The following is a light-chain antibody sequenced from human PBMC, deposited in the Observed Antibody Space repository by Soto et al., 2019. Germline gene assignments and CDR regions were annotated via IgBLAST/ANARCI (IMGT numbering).Light chain of an antibody. CDR2: YAS. V-gene: IGKV3-15*01. Sequence: TKSAVALSVSPGEGVTLSCRASQTIKDLLAWYQQRPGQAPRLLLYYASTRATGVPARFSGSGSGTEFTLAISSLQSEDFAVYYCQQYHNWPITFGQGTRLEIK. CDR1: QTIKDL. J-gene: IGKJ5*01. CDR3: QQYHNWPIT.